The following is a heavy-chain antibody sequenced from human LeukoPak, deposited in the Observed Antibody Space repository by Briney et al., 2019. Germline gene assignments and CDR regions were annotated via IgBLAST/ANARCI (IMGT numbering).Heavy chain of an antibody. CDR2: ISYAGTNK. CDR1: GFTFSSYV. Sequence: GGSLRLSCAASGFTFSSYVMNWVRQAPGKGLEWVAVISYAGTNKYYADFVKGRFTISRDNSKNTLYLQMNSLRAEDTAVYYCAKGRTPGGSYSEGWFDPWGQGTLVTVSS. V-gene: IGHV3-30*04. J-gene: IGHJ5*02. D-gene: IGHD1-26*01. CDR3: AKGRTPGGSYSEGWFDP.